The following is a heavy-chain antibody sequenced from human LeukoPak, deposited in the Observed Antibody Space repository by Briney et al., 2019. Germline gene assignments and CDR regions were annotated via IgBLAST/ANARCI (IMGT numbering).Heavy chain of an antibody. V-gene: IGHV4-59*11. CDR3: ASYDFWSGNWFDP. J-gene: IGHJ5*02. D-gene: IGHD3-3*01. CDR2: IYYSGST. CDR1: GGSISSHY. Sequence: SETLSLTCTVSGGSISSHYWSWIRQPPGKGLEWIGYIYYSGSTNYNPSLKSRVTIPVDTPKNQFSLKLSSVTAADTAVYYCASYDFWSGNWFDPWGQGTLVTVSS.